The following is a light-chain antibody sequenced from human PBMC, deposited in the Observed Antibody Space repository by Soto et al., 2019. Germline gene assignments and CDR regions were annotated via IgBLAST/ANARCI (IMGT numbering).Light chain of an antibody. CDR2: EVS. CDR1: SSDDGGYNY. Sequence: QSVLTQPASVSGSPGQSITISCTGTSSDDGGYNYVSWYQQQSGKAPKLMIHEVSNRPSGVSNRFSGSKSGNTASLTISGLQAEDEADYYCSSYTSSRAYVFGIGTKLTVL. V-gene: IGLV2-14*01. CDR3: SSYTSSRAYV. J-gene: IGLJ1*01.